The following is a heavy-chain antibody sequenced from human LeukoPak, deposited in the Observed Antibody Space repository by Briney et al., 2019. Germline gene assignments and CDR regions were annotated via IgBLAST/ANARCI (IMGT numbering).Heavy chain of an antibody. Sequence: ASVKVSCKASGYTFTSYTMNWVRQAPGQGLEWMGWINTNTGNPTYAQGFTGRFVFSLDTSVSTAYLQISSLKAEDTAVYYCARVRYSSSSTGYYMDVWGKGTTVTVSS. CDR1: GYTFTSYT. J-gene: IGHJ6*03. V-gene: IGHV7-4-1*02. D-gene: IGHD6-6*01. CDR3: ARVRYSSSSTGYYMDV. CDR2: INTNTGNP.